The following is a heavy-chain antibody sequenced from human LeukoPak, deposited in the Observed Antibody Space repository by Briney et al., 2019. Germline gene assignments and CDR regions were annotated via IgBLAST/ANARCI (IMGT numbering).Heavy chain of an antibody. Sequence: SETQSLTCAVYGGSFSGYYWSWIRQPPGKGLEWIGEINHSGSTNYNPSLRSRVTISVDTSKNQFSLKLSSVTAADTAVYYCARGSIRAFDYWGQGTLVTVSS. J-gene: IGHJ4*02. CDR2: INHSGST. CDR3: ARGSIRAFDY. CDR1: GGSFSGYY. V-gene: IGHV4-34*01.